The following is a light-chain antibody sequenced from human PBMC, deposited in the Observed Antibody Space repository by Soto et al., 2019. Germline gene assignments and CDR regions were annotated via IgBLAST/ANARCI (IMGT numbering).Light chain of an antibody. CDR2: DAS. CDR1: QSVNSW. CDR3: QQYNSYSWT. V-gene: IGKV1-5*01. Sequence: DIQMTQSPSTLSAFVGDRVTITCRASQSVNSWLAWYQQRPGKAPKLLIYDASTLESGVPSRFSGSGSGTEFTLTISSLQPDDFATYYCQQYNSYSWTFGQGTKVDIK. J-gene: IGKJ1*01.